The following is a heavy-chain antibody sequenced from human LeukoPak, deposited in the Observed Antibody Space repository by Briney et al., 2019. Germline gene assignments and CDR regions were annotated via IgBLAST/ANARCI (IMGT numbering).Heavy chain of an antibody. J-gene: IGHJ4*02. CDR2: IYHSGST. CDR3: ARFAYCGGHCWYYFDY. CDR1: GGSISSGGYS. D-gene: IGHD2-21*02. Sequence: SETLSLTCAVSGGSISSGGYSWSWIRQPPGKGLEWIGYIYHSGSTYYNPSLKSRVTISVDRSKNQFSLKLSSVTAADTAVYYCARFAYCGGHCWYYFDYWGQGSLVTVSS. V-gene: IGHV4-30-2*01.